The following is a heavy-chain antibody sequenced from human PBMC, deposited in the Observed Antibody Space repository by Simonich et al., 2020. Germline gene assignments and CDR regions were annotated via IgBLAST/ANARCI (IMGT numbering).Heavy chain of an antibody. J-gene: IGHJ4*02. CDR3: ARGRLYFDY. D-gene: IGHD2-15*01. CDR2: IYYRGST. CDR1: GGTISSYY. Sequence: QVQLQESGPGLVKPSETLSLTCTVSGGTISSYYWSWLRQPPGKGLEWIGYIYYRGSTNYNPSLKSRVTISVDTSKNQFSLKLSSVTAADTAVYYCARGRLYFDYWGQGTLVTVSS. V-gene: IGHV4-59*01.